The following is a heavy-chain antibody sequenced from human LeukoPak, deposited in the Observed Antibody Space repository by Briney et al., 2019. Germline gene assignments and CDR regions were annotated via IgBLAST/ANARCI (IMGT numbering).Heavy chain of an antibody. CDR1: GFTFSSYG. CDR2: ISYDGSNK. CDR3: ARDSGSYSTAFDI. Sequence: PGRSLRLSRAASGFTFSSYGMHWVRQAPGKGLEWVAVISYDGSNKYYADSVKGRFTISRDNAKNSLYLQMNSLRAEDTAVYYCARDSGSYSTAFDIWGQGTMVTVSS. J-gene: IGHJ3*02. V-gene: IGHV3-30*03. D-gene: IGHD1-26*01.